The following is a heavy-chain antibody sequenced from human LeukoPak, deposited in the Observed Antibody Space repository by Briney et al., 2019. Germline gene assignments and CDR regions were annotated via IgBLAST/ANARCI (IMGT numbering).Heavy chain of an antibody. J-gene: IGHJ4*02. CDR1: RFTFYEYS. D-gene: IGHD4-23*01. V-gene: IGHV3-74*01. Sequence: GGSLRLSCAPSRFTFYEYSMSSGREAPGEGLWCVSQINSDRSRTSYADSVKGRFTISRDNAKNTLYLEMISLSAEDTAVYYCARGLRWYPAIDYWGQGTLATVSS. CDR2: INSDRSRT. CDR3: ARGLRWYPAIDY.